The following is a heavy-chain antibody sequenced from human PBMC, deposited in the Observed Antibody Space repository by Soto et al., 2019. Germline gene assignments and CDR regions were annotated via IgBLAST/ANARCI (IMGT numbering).Heavy chain of an antibody. CDR2: INAGNGNT. D-gene: IGHD5-18*01. J-gene: IGHJ4*02. V-gene: IGHV1-3*01. CDR3: ARRALWLRRSGFDY. Sequence: ASVKVSCKASGYTFTSYAMHWVRQAPGQRLEWMGWINAGNGNTKYSQKFQGRVTITRDTSASTAYMELSSLRSEDTAVYYCARRALWLRRSGFDYWGQGTLVTGSS. CDR1: GYTFTSYA.